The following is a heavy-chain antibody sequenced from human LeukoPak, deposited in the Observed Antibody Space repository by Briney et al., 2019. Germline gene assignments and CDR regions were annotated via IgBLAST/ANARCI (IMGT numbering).Heavy chain of an antibody. CDR1: GGSMTTHH. CDR3: TTIKRGNIFGYFDF. CDR2: VFDSGRT. V-gene: IGHV4-59*11. Sequence: SETLSLTCTVSGGSMTTHHWNWIRQPPGKGLEGIGYVFDSGRTKENPSLKSRVTLSADTSKNQLSLRLSSVTAADTAVYYCTTIKRGNIFGYFDFWGQGILVTVSS. J-gene: IGHJ4*02. D-gene: IGHD5-18*01.